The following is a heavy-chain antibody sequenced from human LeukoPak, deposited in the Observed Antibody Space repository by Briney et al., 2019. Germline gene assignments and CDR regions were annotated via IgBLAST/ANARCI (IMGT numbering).Heavy chain of an antibody. J-gene: IGHJ6*02. CDR3: ARGGGLDV. D-gene: IGHD3-16*01. CDR2: INHDGNVN. Sequence: GGSLRLSCAASGFTFSSYSMNWARQAPGKGLEWVASINHDGNVNYYVDSVKGRFTISRDNAKNSLYLQMSNLRAEDTAVYFCARGGGLDVWGQGATVTVSS. V-gene: IGHV3-7*03. CDR1: GFTFSSYS.